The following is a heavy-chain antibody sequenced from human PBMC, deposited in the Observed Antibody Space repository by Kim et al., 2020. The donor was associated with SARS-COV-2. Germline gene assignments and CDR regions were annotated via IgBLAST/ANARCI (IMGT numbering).Heavy chain of an antibody. J-gene: IGHJ5*02. Sequence: SVKVSCKASGGTFSSYAISWVRQAPGQGLEWMGGIIPIFGTANYAQKFQGRVTITADESTSTAYMELSSLRSEDTAVYYCARVGSGSQAWGNNWFDPWGQGTLVTVSS. CDR1: GGTFSSYA. V-gene: IGHV1-69*13. D-gene: IGHD3-10*01. CDR2: IIPIFGTA. CDR3: ARVGSGSQAWGNNWFDP.